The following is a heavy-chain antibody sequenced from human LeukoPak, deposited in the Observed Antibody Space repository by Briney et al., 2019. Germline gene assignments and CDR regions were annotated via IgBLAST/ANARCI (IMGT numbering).Heavy chain of an antibody. CDR2: IYSGGST. J-gene: IGHJ4*02. V-gene: IGHV3-53*01. CDR1: GFTVSSNY. Sequence: GGSLRLSCAASGFTVSSNYTSWVRQAPGKGLEWVSVIYSGGSTYYADSVKGRFTISRDNSKNTLYLQMNSLRAEDTAVYYCARVYYDSSGYYSDYWGQGTLVTVSS. CDR3: ARVYYDSSGYYSDY. D-gene: IGHD3-22*01.